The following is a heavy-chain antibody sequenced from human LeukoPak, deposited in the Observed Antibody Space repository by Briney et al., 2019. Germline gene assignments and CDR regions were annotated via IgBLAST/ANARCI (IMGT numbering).Heavy chain of an antibody. J-gene: IGHJ4*02. V-gene: IGHV3-23*01. CDR3: AIDPNWGIHF. CDR2: IGGSGGDI. CDR1: GFTFSTYT. Sequence: GGSLRLSCAASGFTFSTYTMYWVRQPPGKGLEWVSIIGGSGGDIHYADSVKGRFTISRDNSKNTLYLQTSSLRVEDTAIYYCAIDPNWGIHFWGQGVLVTVSS. D-gene: IGHD7-27*01.